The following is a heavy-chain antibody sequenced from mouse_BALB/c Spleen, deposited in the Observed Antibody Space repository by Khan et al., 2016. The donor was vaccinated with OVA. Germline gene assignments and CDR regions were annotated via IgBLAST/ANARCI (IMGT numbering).Heavy chain of an antibody. Sequence: VQLQESGAELMKPGASVKISCEATGYAFRSYWIEWVKQRPGHGLEWVGEILPGTGNTQYNEKFEGKATLTADTSSNTAHLQLSSLTSEDSAVYYCTRPDYADYWGQGTTLTVSS. CDR2: ILPGTGNT. D-gene: IGHD1-1*02. J-gene: IGHJ2*01. CDR3: TRPDYADY. CDR1: GYAFRSYW. V-gene: IGHV1-9*01.